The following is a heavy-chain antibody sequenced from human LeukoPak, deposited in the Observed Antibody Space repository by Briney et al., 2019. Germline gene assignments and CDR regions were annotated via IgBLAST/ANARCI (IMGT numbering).Heavy chain of an antibody. CDR2: ISAYNGNT. V-gene: IGHV1-18*01. CDR1: GYTLTSYG. D-gene: IGHD3-16*02. J-gene: IGHJ5*02. CDR3: ARTGSHYDYVWGSYRNNWFDP. Sequence: ASVKVSCKASGYTLTSYGICWVRQAPGQGLEWMGWISAYNGNTNYAQKLQGRVTMTTDTSTSTAYMELRSLRSDDTAVYYCARTGSHYDYVWGSYRNNWFDPWGQGTLVTVSS.